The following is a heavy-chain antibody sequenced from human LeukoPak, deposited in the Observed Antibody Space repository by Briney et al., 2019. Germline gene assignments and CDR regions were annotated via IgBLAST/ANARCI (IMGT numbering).Heavy chain of an antibody. J-gene: IGHJ5*02. CDR2: KSVSGHT. D-gene: IGHD3-10*01. CDR3: VRAIREHMVRGATPSWFDP. Sequence: SETLSLTCTVSGGSISNYYWNWIRQPAGKGLEWIGRKSVSGHTNYRSSLESRVTMSVDTSKNQFSLRLNSVTTADTAVYYCVRAIREHMVRGATPSWFDPWGQGTLVTVSS. CDR1: GGSISNYY. V-gene: IGHV4-4*07.